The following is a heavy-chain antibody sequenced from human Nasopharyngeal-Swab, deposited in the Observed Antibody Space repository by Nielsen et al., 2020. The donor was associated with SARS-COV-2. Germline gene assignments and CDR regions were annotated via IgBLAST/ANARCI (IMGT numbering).Heavy chain of an antibody. J-gene: IGHJ5*02. CDR2: ISHDETNK. V-gene: IGHV3-30*09. Sequence: GESLKISCAASGFTLSSYAMHWVRQAPGKGLEWVAVISHDETNKDYADSVKGRFAVSRDNTKNTVYLQMSSLRSEDTAIYYCVRDSRKYCRNIDCYMGNWFGAWGQGTLVTVSS. CDR3: VRDSRKYCRNIDCYMGNWFGA. D-gene: IGHD2-21*02. CDR1: GFTLSSYA.